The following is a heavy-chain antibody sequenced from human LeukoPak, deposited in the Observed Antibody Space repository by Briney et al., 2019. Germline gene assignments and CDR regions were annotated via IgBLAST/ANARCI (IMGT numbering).Heavy chain of an antibody. CDR1: GGTSSSHA. J-gene: IGHJ5*01. V-gene: IGHV1-69*10. CDR3: AVLSDGAYCGGDCFYLDS. Sequence: SVKVSCKASGGTSSSHAMNWVRQAPGQGLEWMGGVIPILDITDYAQKFQGRLTITADKSTGTGYMELSSLRSEDSAVYYCAVLSDGAYCGGDCFYLDSWGQGTLVAVSS. CDR2: VIPILDIT. D-gene: IGHD2-21*02.